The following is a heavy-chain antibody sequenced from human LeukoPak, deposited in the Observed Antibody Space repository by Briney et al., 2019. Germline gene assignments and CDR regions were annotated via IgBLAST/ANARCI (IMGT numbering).Heavy chain of an antibody. Sequence: VASVKVSCKTSGYAFTGHYIHWVRQAPGQGLEWLGWINSNSGDTKYEEKFQGRVTMTRDTSITTVYMDLTGLTSDDAAVYYCARVGLGKDTAFDIWGQGTMVTVSS. CDR1: GYAFTGHY. CDR3: ARVGLGKDTAFDI. V-gene: IGHV1-2*02. D-gene: IGHD2-15*01. J-gene: IGHJ3*02. CDR2: INSNSGDT.